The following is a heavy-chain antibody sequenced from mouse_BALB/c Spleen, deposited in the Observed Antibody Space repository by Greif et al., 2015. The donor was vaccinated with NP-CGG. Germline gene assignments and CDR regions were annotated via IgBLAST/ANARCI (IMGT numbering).Heavy chain of an antibody. D-gene: IGHD2-3*01. CDR1: GFTFSSFG. Sequence: EVMLVESGGGLVQPGGSRKLSCAASGFTFSSFGMHWVRQAPEKGLEWVAYISSGSSTIYYADTVKGRFTISRDNPKNALFLQMTSLRSEDTAMYYCAREDYDGYPFAYWGQGTLVTVSA. CDR2: ISSGSSTI. V-gene: IGHV5-17*02. CDR3: AREDYDGYPFAY. J-gene: IGHJ3*01.